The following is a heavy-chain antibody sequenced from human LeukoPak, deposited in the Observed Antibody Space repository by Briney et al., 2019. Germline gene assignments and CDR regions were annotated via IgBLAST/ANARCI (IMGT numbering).Heavy chain of an antibody. V-gene: IGHV3-23*01. D-gene: IGHD3-22*01. J-gene: IGHJ5*02. Sequence: PGGSLRLSCAASGFIFNNYGLIWVRQAPGKGLEWVSAISNDGGCTNYGDFVKGRFTISRENSKNTMFLQMNSLRAEDTALYYCAKGSSGYFVDLWGQGTLVTVSS. CDR1: GFIFNNYG. CDR3: AKGSSGYFVDL. CDR2: ISNDGGCT.